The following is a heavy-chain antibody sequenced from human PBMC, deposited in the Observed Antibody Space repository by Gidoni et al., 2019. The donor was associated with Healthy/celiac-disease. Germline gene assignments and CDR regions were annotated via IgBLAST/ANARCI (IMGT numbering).Heavy chain of an antibody. CDR3: ARSTSITMVRGVKNYYYYYMDV. CDR1: GSTFTSYD. J-gene: IGHJ6*03. V-gene: IGHV1-8*01. D-gene: IGHD3-10*01. CDR2: MNPNSGNT. Sequence: QVQLVQSGAEVTTPGASVKFSCKASGSTFTSYDINWVRQATGQGLEWMGWMNPNSGNTGYAQKFQGRVTMTRNTSISTAYMELSSLRSEDTAVYYCARSTSITMVRGVKNYYYYYMDVWGKGTTVTVSS.